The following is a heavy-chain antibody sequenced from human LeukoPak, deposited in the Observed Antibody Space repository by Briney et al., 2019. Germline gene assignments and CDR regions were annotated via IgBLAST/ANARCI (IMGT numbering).Heavy chain of an antibody. V-gene: IGHV4-30-4*07. D-gene: IGHD5-12*01. CDR1: GGSISSGGYS. Sequence: SETLSLTCAVSGGSISSGGYSWSWIRQPPGKGLEWIGYIYYSGSTYYNPSLKSRVTISVDTSKNQFSLKLSSVTAADTAVYYCARGHGYRAAFDIWGQGTMVTVSS. CDR3: ARGHGYRAAFDI. CDR2: IYYSGST. J-gene: IGHJ3*02.